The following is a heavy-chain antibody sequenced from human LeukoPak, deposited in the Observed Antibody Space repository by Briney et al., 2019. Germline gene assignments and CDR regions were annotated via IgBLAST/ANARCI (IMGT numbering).Heavy chain of an antibody. CDR2: MNPSNGNT. Sequence: ASVKVSCRASGYTFGNYDINWVRQAPGQGLEWLGWMNPSNGNTGYAQKFRDRLTISSDTSKRTAFMELSSLRSADTAVYYCARPRGGFCTGPVCQCFFDSWGQGTLVTVSA. V-gene: IGHV1-8*03. D-gene: IGHD2-8*02. CDR1: GYTFGNYD. CDR3: ARPRGGFCTGPVCQCFFDS. J-gene: IGHJ4*02.